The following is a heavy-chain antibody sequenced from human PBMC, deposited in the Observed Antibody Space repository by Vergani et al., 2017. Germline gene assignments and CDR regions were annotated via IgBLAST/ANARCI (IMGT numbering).Heavy chain of an antibody. CDR1: GFTFSSYA. CDR2: ISGSGGST. D-gene: IGHD5-24*01. J-gene: IGHJ5*02. Sequence: EVQLLESGGGLVQPGGSLRLSCAASGFTFSSYAMSWVRQAPGKGLEWVSAISGSGGSTYYADSVKGRFTISRDNSKNPLYLQMNSLRAEDTAVYYCAKDRFGRDGYNVMDWFDPWGQGTLVTVSS. V-gene: IGHV3-23*01. CDR3: AKDRFGRDGYNVMDWFDP.